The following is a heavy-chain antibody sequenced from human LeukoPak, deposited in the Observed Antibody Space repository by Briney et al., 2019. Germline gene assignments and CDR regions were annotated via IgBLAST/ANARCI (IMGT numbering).Heavy chain of an antibody. CDR3: ARAGVGQLTMVRGVMDV. CDR1: GFTFSSYC. V-gene: IGHV3-7*01. D-gene: IGHD3-10*01. Sequence: GGSLRLSCAASGFTFSSYCMSWVRQAPGKGLEWVANIKQDGSEKYYVDSVKGRFTISRDNAKNSLYLQMNSLRAEDTAVYYCARAGVGQLTMVRGVMDVWGKGTTVTISS. J-gene: IGHJ6*03. CDR2: IKQDGSEK.